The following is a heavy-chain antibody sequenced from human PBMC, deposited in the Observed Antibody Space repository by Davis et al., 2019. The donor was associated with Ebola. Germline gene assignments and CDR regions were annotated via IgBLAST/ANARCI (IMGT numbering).Heavy chain of an antibody. Sequence: SVKVSCKASGGTFSSYAISWVRQAPGQGLEWMGGIIPIFGTANYAQKFQGRVTITADESTSTAYMELSSLRSDDTAVYYCARDGQQLTRGYFDYWGQGTLVTVSS. J-gene: IGHJ4*02. CDR2: IIPIFGTA. V-gene: IGHV1-69*13. CDR3: ARDGQQLTRGYFDY. CDR1: GGTFSSYA. D-gene: IGHD6-13*01.